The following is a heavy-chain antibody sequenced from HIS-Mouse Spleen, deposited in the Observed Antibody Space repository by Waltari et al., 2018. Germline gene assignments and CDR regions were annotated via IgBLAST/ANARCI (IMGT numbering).Heavy chain of an antibody. CDR1: GGSISSYY. D-gene: IGHD7-27*01. J-gene: IGHJ3*02. Sequence: QVQLQESGPGLVKPSETLSLTCTVSGGSISSYYWSWIRQPPGKGLEWIGYIYYSGSTHYNPSLQSRVTISVDTSKNQFSLKLSSVTAADTAVYYCATTGEGAFDIWGQGTMVTVSS. CDR3: ATTGEGAFDI. V-gene: IGHV4-59*01. CDR2: IYYSGST.